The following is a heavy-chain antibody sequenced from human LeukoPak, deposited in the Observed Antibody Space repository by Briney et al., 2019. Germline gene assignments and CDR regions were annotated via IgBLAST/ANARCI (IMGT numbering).Heavy chain of an antibody. D-gene: IGHD2-15*01. CDR3: AKDLYCSGGSCYSSVEGYFDY. CDR2: ISGSGGST. J-gene: IGHJ4*02. CDR1: GFTFSSYA. V-gene: IGHV3-23*01. Sequence: GGSLRLSCAACGFTFSSYAMSWVRQAPGKGLEWVSAISGSGGSTYYADSVKGRFTISRDNSKNTLYLQMNSLRAEDTAVYYCAKDLYCSGGSCYSSVEGYFDYWGQGTLVTVSS.